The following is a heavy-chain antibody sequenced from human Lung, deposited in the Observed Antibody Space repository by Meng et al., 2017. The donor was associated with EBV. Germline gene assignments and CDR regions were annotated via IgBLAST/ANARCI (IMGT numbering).Heavy chain of an antibody. V-gene: IGHV3-33*01. CDR2: IWFDGSKK. CDR3: ARDRNWNDGNYFDS. CDR1: GFTFSNYG. Sequence: QRVEFGGRCVPAWKSLRFSWAAAGFTFSNYGLHWVRQAPGKGLEWVALIWFDGSKKYFGDSVKGRFTISRDNSKNTLYLQMNSLRVEDTAVYFCARDRNWNDGNYFDSWGQGTLVTVSS. D-gene: IGHD1-1*01. J-gene: IGHJ4*02.